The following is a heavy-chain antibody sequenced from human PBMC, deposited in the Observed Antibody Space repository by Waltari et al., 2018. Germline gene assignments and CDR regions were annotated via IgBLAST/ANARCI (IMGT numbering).Heavy chain of an antibody. CDR3: AREELHYSDTLDH. V-gene: IGHV3-48*01. CDR1: GFTFSSSG. CDR2: ISGSGRTI. D-gene: IGHD1-7*01. Sequence: EVHLAESGGGLVQPGGSLRLSCGVSGFTFSSSGMHWVRQAPGKGLEWISYISGSGRTIYYADSVKGRFTISRDQAKNSLYLQMSSLRAEDTAIYYCAREELHYSDTLDHWGQGTLVTVSS. J-gene: IGHJ4*02.